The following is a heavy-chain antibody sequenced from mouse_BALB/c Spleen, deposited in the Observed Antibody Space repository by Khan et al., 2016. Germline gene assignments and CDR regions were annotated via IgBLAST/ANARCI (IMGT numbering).Heavy chain of an antibody. V-gene: IGHV4-1*02. CDR1: GFDFSRYW. Sequence: EVKLLESGGGLVQPGGSLKLSCAASGFDFSRYWMSWVRQAPGKGLEWIGEINPDSSTINYTPSLKDKFIISRDNAKNTLYLQMSKVRSEDTALYYCARPWDAWFAYWGQGTLVTVSA. D-gene: IGHD4-1*01. CDR2: INPDSSTI. J-gene: IGHJ3*01. CDR3: ARPWDAWFAY.